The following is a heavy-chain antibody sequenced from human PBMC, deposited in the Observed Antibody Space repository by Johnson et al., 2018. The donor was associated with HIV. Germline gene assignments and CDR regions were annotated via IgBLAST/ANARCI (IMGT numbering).Heavy chain of an antibody. D-gene: IGHD3-22*01. CDR2: IYSGGRT. J-gene: IGHJ3*02. CDR1: EFTVSSNY. Sequence: VQLVESGGGLIQPGGSLRLSCAASEFTVSSNYMSWVRQAPGKGLEWVSVIYSGGRTYYADSVKGRFTISRDNSKNTLYLQMNSLRAEDTAVYYCARETSPYYYDSSGYYSHDAFDIWGQGTMVTVSS. V-gene: IGHV3-53*01. CDR3: ARETSPYYYDSSGYYSHDAFDI.